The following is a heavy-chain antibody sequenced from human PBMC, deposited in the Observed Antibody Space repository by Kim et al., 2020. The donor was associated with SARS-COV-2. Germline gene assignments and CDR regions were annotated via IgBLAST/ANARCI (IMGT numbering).Heavy chain of an antibody. CDR1: GFTFSSYA. V-gene: IGHV3-23*01. CDR2: ISGSGGST. Sequence: GGSLRLSCAASGFTFSSYAMSWVRQAPGKGLEWVSAISGSGGSTYYADSVKGRFTISRDNSKNTLYLQMNSLRAEDTAVYYCAKDVLYGSGSYYNGVGWGQGTTVTVSS. CDR3: AKDVLYGSGSYYNGVG. J-gene: IGHJ6*02. D-gene: IGHD3-10*01.